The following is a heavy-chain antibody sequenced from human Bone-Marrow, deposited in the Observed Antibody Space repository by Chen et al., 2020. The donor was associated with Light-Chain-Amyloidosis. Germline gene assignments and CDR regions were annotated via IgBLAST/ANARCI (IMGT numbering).Heavy chain of an antibody. J-gene: IGHJ4*02. CDR2: TWGDESYK. V-gene: IGHV3-33*01. CDR3: AGEIIISGTGAFDY. D-gene: IGHD3-10*01. Sequence: QVQLVESGGGVVQPGRSLRLSCAASGITFNNYAMHWVRQAPGKGLEWVAGTWGDESYKYYSDTVKGRFTISRDSSKNTLYLQINSLTAEDTAVYYCAGEIIISGTGAFDYWGQGTLVTVSS. CDR1: GITFNNYA.